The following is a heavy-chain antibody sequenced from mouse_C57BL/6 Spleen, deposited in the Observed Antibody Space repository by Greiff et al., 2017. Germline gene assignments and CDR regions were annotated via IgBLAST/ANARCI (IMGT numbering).Heavy chain of an antibody. CDR1: GYTFTSYW. D-gene: IGHD4-1*01. Sequence: QVHVKQPGAELVRPGTSVKLSCKASGYTFTSYWMHWVKQRPGQGLEWIGVIDPSDSYTNYNQKFKGKATLTVDTSSSTAYMQLSSLTSEDSAFYYCAKEELGLWYFDVWGTGTSVTVSS. CDR3: AKEELGLWYFDV. CDR2: IDPSDSYT. J-gene: IGHJ1*03. V-gene: IGHV1-59*01.